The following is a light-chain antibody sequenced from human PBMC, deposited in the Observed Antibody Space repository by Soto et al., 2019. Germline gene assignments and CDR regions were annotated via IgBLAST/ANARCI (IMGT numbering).Light chain of an antibody. J-gene: IGKJ4*01. CDR2: GAS. CDR3: QQYSKWPLT. Sequence: EIAMTHSPDTLSVSPWDLATLSCRASQGVRSDLAWYQQKAGQSPRLLIYGASTRAAETPARFSGSGSETEFTLTISSLQSEDFAVYYCQQYSKWPLTLGGGTKVDIK. CDR1: QGVRSD. V-gene: IGKV3-15*01.